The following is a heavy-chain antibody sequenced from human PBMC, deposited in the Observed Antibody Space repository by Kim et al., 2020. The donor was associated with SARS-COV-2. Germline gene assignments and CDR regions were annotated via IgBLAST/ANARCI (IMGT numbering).Heavy chain of an antibody. CDR3: VGGSHMAH. Sequence: GGSLRLSCAASGFTFSSNWMNWVRQAPGKGLEWVANIRQDVSEKSSVDSVKGRFTISSDNAKNSLYLQMSSLRVETTAVYYSVGGSHMAHWVQGPLVTVS. J-gene: IGHJ4*02. CDR2: IRQDVSEK. CDR1: GFTFSSNW. D-gene: IGHD6-6*01. V-gene: IGHV3-7*01.